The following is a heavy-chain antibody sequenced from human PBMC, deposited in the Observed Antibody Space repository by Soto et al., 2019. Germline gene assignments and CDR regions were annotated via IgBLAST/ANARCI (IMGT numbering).Heavy chain of an antibody. V-gene: IGHV4-4*02. Sequence: PSETLSLTCAVSGGSISSSNWWSWVRQPPGKGLEWIGEIYHRGSTNYNPSLKSRVTISVDKSKNQFSLKLSSVTAADTAVYYCARDHAPAYYYDSRDDAFDIWGQGTMVTVS. CDR2: IYHRGST. CDR1: GGSISSSNW. D-gene: IGHD3-22*01. CDR3: ARDHAPAYYYDSRDDAFDI. J-gene: IGHJ3*02.